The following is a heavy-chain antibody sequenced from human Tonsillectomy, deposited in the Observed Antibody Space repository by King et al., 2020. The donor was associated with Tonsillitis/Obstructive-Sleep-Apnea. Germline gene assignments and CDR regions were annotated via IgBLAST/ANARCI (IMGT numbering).Heavy chain of an antibody. CDR3: ATHPPTTVTTAGDY. J-gene: IGHJ4*02. CDR1: GFTFSSYA. Sequence: VQLVESGGGLFHPGGSLRLSFAASGFTFSSYAMNLVRQPPGKGLEWFSAIGGSRGSTYYADAVKGRFTISRDNSKNTRYLQMNSLRAEDTAVYYCATHPPTTVTTAGDYWGQGTLVTVSS. D-gene: IGHD4-17*01. V-gene: IGHV3-23*04. CDR2: IGGSRGST.